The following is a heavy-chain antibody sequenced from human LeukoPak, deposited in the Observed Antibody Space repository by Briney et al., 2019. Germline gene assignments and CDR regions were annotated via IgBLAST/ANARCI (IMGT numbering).Heavy chain of an antibody. CDR2: IYYSGST. D-gene: IGHD6-19*01. CDR3: ARHCVNPGACQGSGWYSPNNWFDP. J-gene: IGHJ5*02. V-gene: IGHV4-39*01. CDR1: GGSISSSSYY. Sequence: PSETLSLTCTVSGGSISSSSYYRGWIRQPPGKGLEWIGSIYYSGSTYYNPSLKSRVTISVDTSKNQFSLKLSSVTAADTAVYYCARHCVNPGACQGSGWYSPNNWFDPWGQGTLVTVSS.